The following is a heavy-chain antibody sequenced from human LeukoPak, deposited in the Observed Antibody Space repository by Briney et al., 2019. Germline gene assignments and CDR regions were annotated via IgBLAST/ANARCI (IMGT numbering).Heavy chain of an antibody. Sequence: SETLSLTCNVSGGSINRYFWSWIRQPPGKGLEWIGYIYHSGSTKYNPSLMSRVTMSIATSKNQFSLNLSSVTAAHTAVYYCVRERHDLWSAYHFDSWGLGTLVIVSS. V-gene: IGHV4-59*01. CDR2: IYHSGST. CDR3: VRERHDLWSAYHFDS. CDR1: GGSINRYF. J-gene: IGHJ4*02. D-gene: IGHD3-3*01.